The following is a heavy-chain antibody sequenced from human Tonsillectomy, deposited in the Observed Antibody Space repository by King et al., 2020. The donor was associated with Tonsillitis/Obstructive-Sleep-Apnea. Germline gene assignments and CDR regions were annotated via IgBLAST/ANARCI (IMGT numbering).Heavy chain of an antibody. V-gene: IGHV3-30*18. CDR1: GFTFSRYG. CDR2: ISYDGSYK. CDR3: AKARERYPAWYFDL. Sequence: QVQLVESGGGVVQPGRYLRLSCAASGFTFSRYGMHWVRQAPGKGLEWVAIISYDGSYKYYADSVKGRFTISRDKSKNTLYLQMNSLRAEDTAVYYCAKARERYPAWYFDLWGRGTLVTVSS. J-gene: IGHJ2*01. D-gene: IGHD1-1*01.